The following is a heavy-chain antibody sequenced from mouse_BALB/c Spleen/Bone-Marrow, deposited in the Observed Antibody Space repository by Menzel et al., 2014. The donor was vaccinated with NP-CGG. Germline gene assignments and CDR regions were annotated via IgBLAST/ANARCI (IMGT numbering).Heavy chain of an antibody. D-gene: IGHD1-1*01. J-gene: IGHJ4*01. CDR3: ARDYYGNIYAMDY. CDR1: GFTFTDYY. V-gene: IGHV7-3*02. Sequence: EVMLVESGGGLVQPGGSLRLSCATSGFTFTDYYMSWVRQPPGKALEWLGSIRNKSNGYTTEYSASVKGRFAISRDNSQSILYLQMNTLRAEDSATYYCARDYYGNIYAMDYWGQGTSVTVPS. CDR2: IRNKSNGYTT.